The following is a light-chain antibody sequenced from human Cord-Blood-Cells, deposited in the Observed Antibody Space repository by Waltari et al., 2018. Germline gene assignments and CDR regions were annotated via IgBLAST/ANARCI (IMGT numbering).Light chain of an antibody. Sequence: AIRMTQSPSSLSASTGDRVTITCRASQGISSYLAWYQQKPGKAPKLLIYAASTLQSGVPSRFSGSGSGTDFTLTISCLQSEDFATYYCQQYYSYPLLLTCGGGTKVEIK. CDR2: AAS. J-gene: IGKJ4*01. CDR1: QGISSY. CDR3: QQYYSYPLLLT. V-gene: IGKV1-8*01.